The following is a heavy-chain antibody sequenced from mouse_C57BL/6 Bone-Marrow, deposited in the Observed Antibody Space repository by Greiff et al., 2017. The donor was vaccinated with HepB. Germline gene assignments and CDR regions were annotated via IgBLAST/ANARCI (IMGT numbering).Heavy chain of an antibody. V-gene: IGHV1-18*01. CDR3: AARRGGNYYGSAYWYFDV. J-gene: IGHJ1*03. CDR2: INPNNGGT. CDR1: GYTFTDYN. D-gene: IGHD1-1*01. Sequence: LVKPGASVKIPCKASGYTFTDYNMDWVKQSHGKSLEWIGDINPNNGGTIYNQKFKGKATLTVDKSSSTAYMELRSLTSEDTAVYYCAARRGGNYYGSAYWYFDVWGTGTTVTVSS.